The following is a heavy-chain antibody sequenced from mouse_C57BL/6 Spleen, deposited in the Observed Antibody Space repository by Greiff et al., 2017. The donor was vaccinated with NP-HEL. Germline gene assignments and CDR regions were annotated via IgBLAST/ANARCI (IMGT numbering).Heavy chain of an antibody. D-gene: IGHD2-4*01. CDR1: GYSITSGYY. Sequence: DVKLVESGPGLVKPSQSLSLTCSVTGYSITSGYYWNWIRQFPGNKLEWMGYISYDGSNNYNPSLKNRISITRDTSKNQFFLKLNSVTTEDTATYYCARDAYDYDFAYWGQGTLVTVSA. CDR3: ARDAYDYDFAY. CDR2: ISYDGSN. V-gene: IGHV3-6*01. J-gene: IGHJ3*01.